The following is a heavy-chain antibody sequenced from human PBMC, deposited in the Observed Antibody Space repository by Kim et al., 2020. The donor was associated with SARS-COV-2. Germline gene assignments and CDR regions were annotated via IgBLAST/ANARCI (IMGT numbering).Heavy chain of an antibody. V-gene: IGHV1-69*13. CDR1: GGTFSSYA. D-gene: IGHD3-3*01. J-gene: IGHJ6*02. Sequence: SVKVSCKASGGTFSSYAISWVRQAPGQGLEWMGGIIPIFGTANYAQKFQGRVTITADESTSTAYMELSSLRSEDTAVYYCATSLELEWGVPFDYYYYGMDVWGQGTTGTVSS. CDR3: ATSLELEWGVPFDYYYYGMDV. CDR2: IIPIFGTA.